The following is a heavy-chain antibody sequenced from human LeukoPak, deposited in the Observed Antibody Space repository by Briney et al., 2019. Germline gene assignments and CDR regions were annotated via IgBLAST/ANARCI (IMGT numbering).Heavy chain of an antibody. CDR1: GASVSSGSYY. CDR2: IYYSGST. Sequence: SETLSLTCNVSGASVSSGSYYWSWIRQPPGKELEWIGYIYYSGSTSYNPSLKSRVTISVDTSKNHFSLKLTSVTAADTAVYYCARGRSNYYGMDVWGQGTTVTVSS. CDR3: ARGRSNYYGMDV. D-gene: IGHD1-26*01. J-gene: IGHJ6*02. V-gene: IGHV4-61*03.